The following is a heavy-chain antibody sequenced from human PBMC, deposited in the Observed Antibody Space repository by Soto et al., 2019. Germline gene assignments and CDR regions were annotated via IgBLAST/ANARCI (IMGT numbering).Heavy chain of an antibody. V-gene: IGHV3-23*01. CDR3: AKVKVGFNWGQVTS. CDR1: GFTFSSYA. Sequence: PGGSLRLSCAASGFTFSSYAMSWVRQAPGKGLEWVSAISGSGGSTYYADSVKGRFTISRDNSKNTLYLQMNSLRAEDTAVYYCAKVKVGFNWGQVTSWGQGTLVTVSS. J-gene: IGHJ5*02. D-gene: IGHD7-27*01. CDR2: ISGSGGST.